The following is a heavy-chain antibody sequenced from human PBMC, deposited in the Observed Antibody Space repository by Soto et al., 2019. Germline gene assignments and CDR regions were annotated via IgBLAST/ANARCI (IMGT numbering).Heavy chain of an antibody. J-gene: IGHJ4*02. CDR3: ARDYRSGYDN. CDR1: GGSISSGDYY. CDR2: VYYTGGS. V-gene: IGHV4-30-4*01. D-gene: IGHD6-19*01. Sequence: SATLSLTCTVSGGSISSGDYYWSWIRQPPGKGLEWIAYVYYTGGSYYNPSLKSRATISVDTSKNQFSLKVSSVTATDTAVYYCARDYRSGYDNWGQGILVTVSS.